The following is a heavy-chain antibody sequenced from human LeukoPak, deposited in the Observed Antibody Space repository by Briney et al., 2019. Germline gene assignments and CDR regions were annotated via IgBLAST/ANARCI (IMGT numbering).Heavy chain of an antibody. J-gene: IGHJ4*02. CDR3: AEEPYYYDSSGYSYFDY. CDR2: ISGSGGST. D-gene: IGHD3-22*01. Sequence: GGSLRLSCAASGFTFSSYAMSWVRQAPGKGLEWVSAISGSGGSTYYADSVKGRFTISRDNSKNTLYLQMNSLRAEDTAVYYCAEEPYYYDSSGYSYFDYWGQGTLVTVSS. V-gene: IGHV3-23*01. CDR1: GFTFSSYA.